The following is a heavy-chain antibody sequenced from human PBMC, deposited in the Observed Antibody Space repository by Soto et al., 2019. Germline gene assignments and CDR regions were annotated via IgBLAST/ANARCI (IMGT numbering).Heavy chain of an antibody. J-gene: IGHJ4*02. Sequence: EVQLVESGGGLVQPGGSLKLSCAASGFRFSGSDMHWVRQPSGEGLEWVGRIKTKAESYATALAASVKGRFSISRDDTKNTAYLEINSLKTEDTAVYYCTRRDCSDGNCYSDFDYWGQGALVTVSS. CDR2: IKTKAESYAT. V-gene: IGHV3-73*01. CDR3: TRRDCSDGNCYSDFDY. D-gene: IGHD2-15*01. CDR1: GFRFSGSD.